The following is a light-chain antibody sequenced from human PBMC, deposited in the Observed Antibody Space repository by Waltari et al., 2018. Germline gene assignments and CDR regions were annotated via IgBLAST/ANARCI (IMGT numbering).Light chain of an antibody. CDR1: DVGGYDY. J-gene: IGLJ1*01. Sequence: QSALTQPRSVSGSPGQSVTISCTGIDVGGYDYVSLYQQYPGKAPKLIIYRVTKRPSGVPDRFSGSRSGNTASLTISGLQAEDEADYYCCSNAGSHTYFFGPGTKVTVL. CDR2: RVT. CDR3: CSNAGSHTYF. V-gene: IGLV2-11*01.